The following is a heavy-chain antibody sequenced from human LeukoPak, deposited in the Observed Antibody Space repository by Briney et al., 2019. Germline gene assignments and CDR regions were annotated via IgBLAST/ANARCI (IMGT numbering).Heavy chain of an antibody. CDR3: ARDYYGSGSYSKGSYNWFDP. CDR1: GYTFTSYY. D-gene: IGHD3-10*01. J-gene: IGHJ5*02. Sequence: ASVKVSCKASGYTFTSYYMHWVRQAPGQGFEWMGIINPSGGSTSYAQKFQGRVTMTRDTSTSTVYMELSSLRSEDTAVYYCARDYYGSGSYSKGSYNWFDPWGQGTLVTVSS. CDR2: INPSGGST. V-gene: IGHV1-46*01.